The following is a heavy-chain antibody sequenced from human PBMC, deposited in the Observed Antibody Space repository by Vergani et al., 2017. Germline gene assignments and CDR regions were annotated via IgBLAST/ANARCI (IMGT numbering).Heavy chain of an antibody. CDR1: GFTFSNFG. CDR3: TRSECSGTTCYGHYFDL. Sequence: QVQLVESAGGVVQPGGSLRLSCAASGFTFSNFGMHWIRQAPGKGLEWLAYIGKDGINTRYRDAVKGRFTISRDTSRNAVYLQMNILRVEDTGVYYCTRSECSGTTCYGHYFDLWGHGILVTVSS. CDR2: IGKDGINT. D-gene: IGHD2-15*01. J-gene: IGHJ4*01. V-gene: IGHV3-30*02.